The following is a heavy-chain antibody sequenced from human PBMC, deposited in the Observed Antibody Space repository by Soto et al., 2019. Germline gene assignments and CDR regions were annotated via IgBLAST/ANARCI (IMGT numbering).Heavy chain of an antibody. CDR1: GFTFGNYA. CDR2: ISYDGSNK. Sequence: GGSLRLSCAASGFTFGNYAMHWVRQAPGKGLEWVAVISYDGSNKYYADSVKGRFTISRDNSKNTLYLQMNSLRAEDTAVYYCARDISCSGGSCYDYYYYYGMDVWGQGTTVTVSS. D-gene: IGHD2-15*01. V-gene: IGHV3-30*04. J-gene: IGHJ6*02. CDR3: ARDISCSGGSCYDYYYYYGMDV.